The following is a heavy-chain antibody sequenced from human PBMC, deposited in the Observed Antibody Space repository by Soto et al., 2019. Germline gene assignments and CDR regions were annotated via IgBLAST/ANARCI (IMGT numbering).Heavy chain of an antibody. CDR1: GLTFSSYR. Sequence: VGALGLSWACSGLTFSSYRMHWVRQAPRKGLEWVAVILSDGSNQYYAAPVHGRFTIPRDHSKHPRSLHMTRLTAEATSVYSCGKLGYDSRGYYSRFDYWAKGTLVPVSS. CDR2: ILSDGSNQ. J-gene: IGHJ4*02. V-gene: IGHV3-30*18. CDR3: GKLGYDSRGYYSRFDY. D-gene: IGHD3-22*01.